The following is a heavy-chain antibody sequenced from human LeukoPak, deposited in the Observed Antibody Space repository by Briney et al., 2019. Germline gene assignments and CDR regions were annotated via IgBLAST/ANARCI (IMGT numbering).Heavy chain of an antibody. V-gene: IGHV4-38-2*02. CDR3: ARGGEYYYDSSGYCNWFDP. Sequence: SETLSLTCTVSGYSISSGYYWGWIRQPPGKGLEWIGSIYHGGSTYYNPSLKSRVTISVDTSKNQFSLKLSSVTAADTAVYYCARGGEYYYDSSGYCNWFDPWGQGTLVTVSS. CDR1: GYSISSGYY. CDR2: IYHGGST. D-gene: IGHD3-22*01. J-gene: IGHJ5*02.